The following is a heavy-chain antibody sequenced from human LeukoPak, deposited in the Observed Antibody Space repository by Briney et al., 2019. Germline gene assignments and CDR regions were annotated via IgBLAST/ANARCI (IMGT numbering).Heavy chain of an antibody. D-gene: IGHD6-6*01. CDR3: ARGSIAARRGGIDY. CDR1: GFTFSSYA. V-gene: IGHV3-23*01. Sequence: GGSLRLSCAASGFTFSSYAMSWVRQAPGKGLEWVSAISGSGGSTYYADSVKGRFTISRDNAKNSLYLQMNSLRAEDTAVYYCARGSIAARRGGIDYWGQGTLVTVSS. CDR2: ISGSGGST. J-gene: IGHJ4*02.